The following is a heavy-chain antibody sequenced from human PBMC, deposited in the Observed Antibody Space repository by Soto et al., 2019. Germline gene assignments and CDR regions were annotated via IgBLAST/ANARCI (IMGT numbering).Heavy chain of an antibody. CDR2: INHTGGT. J-gene: IGHJ5*02. CDR3: ATRITVFGLLLPPFDP. Sequence: PAETLGLACAVYGGSVNVYYWNWIRQPPGKGLEWIGEINHTGGTHYNPSPKSRVTMSVDTSKNQFSLRLSSVTAADTAIYYCATRITVFGLLLPPFDPWGQGTKVTVSS. D-gene: IGHD3-3*01. CDR1: GGSVNVYY. V-gene: IGHV4-34*01.